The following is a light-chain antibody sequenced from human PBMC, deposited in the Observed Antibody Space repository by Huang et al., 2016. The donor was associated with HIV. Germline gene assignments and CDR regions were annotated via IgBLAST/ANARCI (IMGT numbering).Light chain of an antibody. V-gene: IGKV1-39*01. J-gene: IGKJ1*01. CDR1: QSIDSY. CDR3: QQSYSNPRT. CDR2: AAS. Sequence: DIQMTQSPSSLSASVGDRVTITCRASQSIDSYLNWYQQKPGKAPKLLIYAASTLRSGVPSSFSGSGSGTDFTLTVSRLQPEDFATYYCQQSYSNPRTFGQGTRVEIK.